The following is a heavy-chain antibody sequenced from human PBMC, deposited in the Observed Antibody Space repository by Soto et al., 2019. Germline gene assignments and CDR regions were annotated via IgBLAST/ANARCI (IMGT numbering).Heavy chain of an antibody. V-gene: IGHV3-48*02. CDR3: ARACYSGSGILL. CDR1: GFTFNSYS. Sequence: EVQLVESGGGLVQPGGSLRLSCAASGFTFNSYSMNWVRQAPGKGLEWVSYISSSSSTIYYADSVKGRFTISRDNAKNSQYLQINSLGDEDTAVYYCARACYSGSGILLWGQGTLVTVSS. D-gene: IGHD3-10*01. J-gene: IGHJ4*02. CDR2: ISSSSSTI.